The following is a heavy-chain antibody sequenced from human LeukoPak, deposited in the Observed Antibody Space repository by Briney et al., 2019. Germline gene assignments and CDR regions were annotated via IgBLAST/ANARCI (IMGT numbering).Heavy chain of an antibody. CDR2: ISGDGGST. CDR3: AKAVAGPLTPYFDY. J-gene: IGHJ4*02. CDR1: GFTFDDYA. D-gene: IGHD6-19*01. Sequence: GGSLRLSCAASGFTFDDYAMQWVRQAPGKGLEWVSLISGDGGSTYYADSVKGRFTISRGNSKNSLYLQMNSLRTEDTALYYCAKAVAGPLTPYFDYWGQGTLVTVSS. V-gene: IGHV3-43*02.